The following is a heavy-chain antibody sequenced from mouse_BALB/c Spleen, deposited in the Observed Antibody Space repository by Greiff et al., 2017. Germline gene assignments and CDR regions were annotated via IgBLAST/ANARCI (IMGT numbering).Heavy chain of an antibody. J-gene: IGHJ3*01. CDR3: ARSSTMITPCAY. Sequence: VKLVESGAELVRPGVSVKISCKGSGYTFTDYAMHWVKQSHAKSLEWIGVISTYYGDASYNQKFKGKATMTVDKSSSTAYMELARLTSEDSAIYYCARSSTMITPCAYGGQGTLVTVSA. V-gene: IGHV1S137*01. CDR1: GYTFTDYA. D-gene: IGHD2-4*01. CDR2: ISTYYGDA.